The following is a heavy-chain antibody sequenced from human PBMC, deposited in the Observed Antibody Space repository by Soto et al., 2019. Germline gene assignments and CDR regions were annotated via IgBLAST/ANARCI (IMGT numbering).Heavy chain of an antibody. Sequence: QVQLQESGPGLVKPSQTLSLTCTVSGGSISSGGYYWSWIRQHPGKGLEWIGYIYSGSTYYNPSLKSRVIISVDTSKNQFSLKLSSVTAADTAVYCCARVPDYWGQGTLVTVSS. V-gene: IGHV4-31*03. J-gene: IGHJ4*02. CDR2: IYSGST. CDR1: GGSISSGGYY. CDR3: ARVPDY.